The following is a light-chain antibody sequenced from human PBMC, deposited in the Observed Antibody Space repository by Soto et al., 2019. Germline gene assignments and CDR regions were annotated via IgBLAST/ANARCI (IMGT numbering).Light chain of an antibody. CDR1: PSVGSN. J-gene: IGKJ2*01. Sequence: LTLSPGHRSTLSCMASPSVGSNYLAWYQQKPGQTPRLLIYDASNRAAGIPARFSGSGSGTEFTLTISSLQSEDFAVYYCKQYNKWHPVYTLGQGTKVDIK. CDR2: DAS. CDR3: KQYNKWHPVYT. V-gene: IGKV3D-15*01.